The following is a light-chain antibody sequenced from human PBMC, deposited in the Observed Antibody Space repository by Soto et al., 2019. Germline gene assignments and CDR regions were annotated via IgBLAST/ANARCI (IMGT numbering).Light chain of an antibody. CDR2: KAS. CDR3: QQYSDHWT. Sequence: DIQMTQSPSTLSGSVGDRVTITCRASQTISSWLAWYQQKPGKAPKLLIYKASTLQTGVPSRFSGSGYGTEFTLTISSLQPDDVATYYCQQYSDHWTFGQGTKVDIK. J-gene: IGKJ1*01. CDR1: QTISSW. V-gene: IGKV1-5*03.